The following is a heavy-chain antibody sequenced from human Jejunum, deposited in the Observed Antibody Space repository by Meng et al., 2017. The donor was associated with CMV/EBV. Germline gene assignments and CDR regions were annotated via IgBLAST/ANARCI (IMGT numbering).Heavy chain of an antibody. CDR3: ARQNYDYWSDYSVFFDL. Sequence: FTFGDFDMSWVPQAPGKGLEWVSFIGNGNTIYYADSVRGRFTISRDNAQSSLYLQMNYLSADDTAVYFCARQNYDYWSDYSVFFDLWGPGTLVTVSS. V-gene: IGHV3-69-1*01. CDR1: FTFGDFD. D-gene: IGHD3-3*01. CDR2: IGNGNTI. J-gene: IGHJ4*02.